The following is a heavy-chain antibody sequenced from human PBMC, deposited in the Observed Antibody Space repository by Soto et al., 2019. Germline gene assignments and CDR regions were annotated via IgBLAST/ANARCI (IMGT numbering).Heavy chain of an antibody. CDR2: IYYSGSS. J-gene: IGHJ4*02. CDR3: ERRHNWNDGAFAY. Sequence: PPGKGLEWIGSIYYSGSSYYNPSLKSRVTISVDKSKNQFSLKLSSVTAADTAVYYCERRHNWNDGAFAYWGQGTLVTVSS. V-gene: IGHV4-39*01. D-gene: IGHD1-20*01.